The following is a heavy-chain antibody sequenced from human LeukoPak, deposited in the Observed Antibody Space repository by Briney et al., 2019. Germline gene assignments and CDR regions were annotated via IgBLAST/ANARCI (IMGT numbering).Heavy chain of an antibody. J-gene: IGHJ2*01. CDR1: GGSISSGSYY. CDR2: IYTSGST. D-gene: IGHD3-16*01. CDR3: ARLRGYGGWYFEL. V-gene: IGHV4-61*02. Sequence: SQTLSLTCTVSGGSISSGSYYWSWIRQPAGKGLEWIGRIYTSGSTNYNPSLKSRVTISVDTSKNQFSLKLSSVTAADTAVYYCARLRGYGGWYFELWGRGTLATVSS.